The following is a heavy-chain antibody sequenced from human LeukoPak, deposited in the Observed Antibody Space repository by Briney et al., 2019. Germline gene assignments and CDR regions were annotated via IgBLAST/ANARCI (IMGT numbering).Heavy chain of an antibody. D-gene: IGHD2-2*01. CDR1: GFTFSSYA. J-gene: IGHJ6*03. CDR3: AKESGDIVVVPAAIPYYYYYYMDA. V-gene: IGHV3-23*01. CDR2: ISGSDGST. Sequence: GVLRLSCAASGFTFSSYAMSWVRQAPGKGLEWVSVISGSDGSTYYADSVKGRFTVSRDNSKNTLYLQMNSLRAEDTAIYFCAKESGDIVVVPAAIPYYYYYYMDAWGKGTTVTVSS.